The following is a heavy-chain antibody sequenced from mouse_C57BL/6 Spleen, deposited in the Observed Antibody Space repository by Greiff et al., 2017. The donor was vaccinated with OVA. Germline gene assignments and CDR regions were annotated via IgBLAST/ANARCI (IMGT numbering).Heavy chain of an antibody. D-gene: IGHD1-1*01. Sequence: VQLQQSGPELVKPGASVKISCKASGYSFTGYFMNWVKQSHGKSLEWIGRINPYNGDTFYNQKFKGKATLTVDKSYSTAHMELLRLTSDDFAVYYCARDGFHYYGSSYWYCDVWGTGTTGTVSS. CDR2: INPYNGDT. CDR1: GYSFTGYF. J-gene: IGHJ1*03. CDR3: ARDGFHYYGSSYWYCDV. V-gene: IGHV1-37*01.